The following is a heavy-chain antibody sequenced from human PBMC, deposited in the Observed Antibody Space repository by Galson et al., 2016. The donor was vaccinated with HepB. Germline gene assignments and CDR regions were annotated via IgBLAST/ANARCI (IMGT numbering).Heavy chain of an antibody. V-gene: IGHV3-30-3*01. CDR3: ARELSLVPGKGGHFDL. CDR1: GFTLNNYA. CDR2: ISYDGSNR. Sequence: SLRLSCAASGFTLNNYALNWVRQAPGKGLEWVALISYDGSNRYYADSVRGRSTISRDNFNNTLYLQMNSLRTEDTAVYYCARELSLVPGKGGHFDLWGQGTLVTVSS. D-gene: IGHD6-19*01. J-gene: IGHJ5*02.